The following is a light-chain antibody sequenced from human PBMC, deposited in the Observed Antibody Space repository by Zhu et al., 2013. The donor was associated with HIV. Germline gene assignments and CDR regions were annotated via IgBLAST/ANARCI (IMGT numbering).Light chain of an antibody. J-gene: IGKJ1*01. CDR3: QQYNSWWT. V-gene: IGKV1-5*03. Sequence: DIQMTQSPSTLSASVGDTVTITCRASQSVSAWLAWYQQKPGKAPKLLIYKASDLQSGVPPRFSGRGSGTEFTLTIHSLQPDDFATYYCQQYNSWWTFGQGTKVEMK. CDR1: QSVSAW. CDR2: KAS.